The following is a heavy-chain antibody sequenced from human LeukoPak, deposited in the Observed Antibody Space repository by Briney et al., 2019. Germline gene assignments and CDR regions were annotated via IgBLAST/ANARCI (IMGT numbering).Heavy chain of an antibody. J-gene: IGHJ5*02. V-gene: IGHV3-23*01. CDR3: ARAQVLLWFGESYPNWFDP. CDR2: ISVSAGST. Sequence: GGSLRLSCAASGFTFSSYAMSWVRQAPGKGLDWVSAISVSAGSTYYADSVKGRFTISRDNSKNTLYLQMNSLRAEDTAVYYCARAQVLLWFGESYPNWFDPWGQGTLVAVSS. D-gene: IGHD3-10*01. CDR1: GFTFSSYA.